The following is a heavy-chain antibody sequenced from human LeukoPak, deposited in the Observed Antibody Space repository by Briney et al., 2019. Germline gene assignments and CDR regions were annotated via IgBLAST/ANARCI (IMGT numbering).Heavy chain of an antibody. J-gene: IGHJ4*02. CDR2: INPNSGGT. V-gene: IGHV1-2*02. D-gene: IGHD2-15*01. CDR1: GYTFTGYY. CDR3: ARDMGGYFSGGSCYLGIDY. Sequence: ASVKVSCKASGYTFTGYYMHWVRQAPGQGLEWMGWINPNSGGTNYAQKFQGRVTMTRDTSISTAYMELSRLRSDDPAVYYCARDMGGYFSGGSCYLGIDYWGQGTLVTVSS.